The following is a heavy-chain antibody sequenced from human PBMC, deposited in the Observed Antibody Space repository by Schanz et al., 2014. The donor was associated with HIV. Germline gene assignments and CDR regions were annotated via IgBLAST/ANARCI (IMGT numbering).Heavy chain of an antibody. CDR1: GYTFTSYG. CDR2: MNPSTGNS. Sequence: QVQLVQSGAEMKKPGASVKVSCKASGYTFTSYGITWVRQAPGQGLEWMGWMNPSTGNSGYAQMFQVRVTMTRDTSISTAYLEVDSLKSEDTAVYYCARGPKWEGLMDVWGQGTTVIVSS. V-gene: IGHV1-8*01. J-gene: IGHJ6*02. CDR3: ARGPKWEGLMDV. D-gene: IGHD1-26*01.